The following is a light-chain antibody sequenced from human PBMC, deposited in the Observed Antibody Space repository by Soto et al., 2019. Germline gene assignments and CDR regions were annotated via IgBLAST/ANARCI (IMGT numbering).Light chain of an antibody. CDR3: LQYYSYPRT. J-gene: IGKJ1*01. Sequence: AIRMTQSPSSLSASTGDRVTITCRASQGISSYLAWYQQKPGKAPKLLIYAPSTLQSGVPSRFSGSGSGTDFTLTISCLQSEDFATYYCLQYYSYPRTFGQGTKVEIK. CDR2: APS. V-gene: IGKV1-8*01. CDR1: QGISSY.